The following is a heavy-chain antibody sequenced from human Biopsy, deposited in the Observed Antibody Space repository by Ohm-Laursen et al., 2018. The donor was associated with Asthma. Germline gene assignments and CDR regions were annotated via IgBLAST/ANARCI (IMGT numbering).Heavy chain of an antibody. J-gene: IGHJ4*02. Sequence: SDTLSLTCIVSGASVSSASDYWSWIRQPPRKGLEWIGYIFDSGSTNYNPSLLGRATISVDTSKNRMFLELTSVTAADTAIYYCVRAVRNEQWLAPFDYWGQGKPVTVSS. CDR1: GASVSSASDY. CDR2: IFDSGST. D-gene: IGHD6-19*01. V-gene: IGHV4-61*01. CDR3: VRAVRNEQWLAPFDY.